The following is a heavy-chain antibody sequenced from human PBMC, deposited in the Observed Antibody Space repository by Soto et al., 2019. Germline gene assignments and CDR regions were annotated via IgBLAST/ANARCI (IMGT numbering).Heavy chain of an antibody. CDR1: GFTFSSYA. J-gene: IGHJ5*02. D-gene: IGHD2-2*01. CDR2: MSYDGSNK. Sequence: PGGSLRLSCAASGFTFSSYAMHWVRQAPGKGLEWVAVMSYDGSNKYYADSVKGRFTISRDNSKNTLYLQMNSLRAEDTAVYYCARDRELATSGWFDPWGQGTLVTVSS. CDR3: ARDRELATSGWFDP. V-gene: IGHV3-30-3*01.